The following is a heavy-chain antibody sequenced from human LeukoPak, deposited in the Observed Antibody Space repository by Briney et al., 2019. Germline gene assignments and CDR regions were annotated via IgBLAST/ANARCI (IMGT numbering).Heavy chain of an antibody. CDR2: INPDSGDT. J-gene: IGHJ3*01. V-gene: IGHV1-2*02. CDR1: GYTFTGHY. Sequence: ASVKVSCKASGYTFTGHYMHWVRQAPGQGFEWMGWINPDSGDTKYAQKFQGRVTVTGDTSTTTAYMELSRLRSDDTAVYFCAREDYYESGHENWFDPWGQGTMVTVSS. D-gene: IGHD3-10*01. CDR3: AREDYYESGHENWFDP.